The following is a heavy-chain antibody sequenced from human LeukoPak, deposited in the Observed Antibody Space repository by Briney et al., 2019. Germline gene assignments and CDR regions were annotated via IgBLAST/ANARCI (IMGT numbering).Heavy chain of an antibody. D-gene: IGHD1-1*01. J-gene: IGHJ4*02. V-gene: IGHV4-59*01. CDR2: IYYSGST. CDR3: ARERWNDGTNDY. CDR1: GGSFSGYY. Sequence: AETLSLTCAVYGGSFSGYYWSWVGQPPGKGLEWVGYIYYSGSTNYNASLESRVTISVDTSKNQFSLKLSSVTAADTAVYYCARERWNDGTNDYWGQGTLVTVSS.